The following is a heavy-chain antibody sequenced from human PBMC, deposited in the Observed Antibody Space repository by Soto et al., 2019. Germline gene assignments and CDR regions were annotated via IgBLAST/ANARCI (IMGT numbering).Heavy chain of an antibody. CDR1: GGSISSGGYY. D-gene: IGHD2-21*02. CDR2: IYYSGST. Sequence: SETLSLTCTVSGGSISSGGYYWSWIRQHPGKGLEWIGYIYYSGSTYYNPSLKSRVTISVDTSKNQFSLKLSSVTAADTAVYYCARDQGDFQPSNWFDPWGQGTLVTVSS. J-gene: IGHJ5*02. CDR3: ARDQGDFQPSNWFDP. V-gene: IGHV4-31*03.